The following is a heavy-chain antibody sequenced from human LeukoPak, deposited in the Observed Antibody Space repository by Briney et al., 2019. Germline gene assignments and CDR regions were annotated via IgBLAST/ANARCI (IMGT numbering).Heavy chain of an antibody. Sequence: ASVKVSCKASGYTFTSYDINWVRQATGQGLEWMGWMNPNSGNTGYAQKFQGRVTMTRNTSISTAYMELSSLRSEDTAVYYCARGPSAYYYDSSGYKNPFDYWGQGTLVTVSS. CDR2: MNPNSGNT. CDR3: ARGPSAYYYDSSGYKNPFDY. CDR1: GYTFTSYD. D-gene: IGHD3-22*01. V-gene: IGHV1-8*01. J-gene: IGHJ4*02.